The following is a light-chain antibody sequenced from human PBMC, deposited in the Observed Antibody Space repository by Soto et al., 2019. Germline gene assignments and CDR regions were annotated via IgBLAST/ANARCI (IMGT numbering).Light chain of an antibody. CDR3: SSYPGSSYV. J-gene: IGLJ1*01. Sequence: QSALTQPPSASGSPGQSVTISCTGTSSDVGGYNYVSWYQQHPGKAPKLMIYEVSKRPSGVPDRFSGSKSGNTASLTVSGLQAEDEADYFCSSYPGSSYVFGTGTKLTVL. V-gene: IGLV2-8*01. CDR2: EVS. CDR1: SSDVGGYNY.